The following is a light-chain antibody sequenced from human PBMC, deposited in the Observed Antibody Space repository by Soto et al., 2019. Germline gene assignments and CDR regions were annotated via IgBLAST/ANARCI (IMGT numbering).Light chain of an antibody. CDR1: QSVSSN. CDR3: QQYGSSPRT. Sequence: EIMLTQSPGTLSLSPGERATLSFRASQSVSSNLAWYQQKPGQAPRLLIYGASSRATGIPDRFSGSGSGTDFTLTISRLEPEDFAVYYCQQYGSSPRTFGQGTKVDIK. CDR2: GAS. V-gene: IGKV3-20*01. J-gene: IGKJ1*01.